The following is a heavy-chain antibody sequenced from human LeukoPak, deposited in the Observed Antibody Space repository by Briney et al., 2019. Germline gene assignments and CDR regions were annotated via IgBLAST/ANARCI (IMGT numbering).Heavy chain of an antibody. Sequence: GGSLRLSCAASGFTFTSSAMNWVRQAPGKGLEWVPTSGTSDNTLYADSVKGRFTISRDNSKNTLYLQMDSLRAEDTAVYYCVKRGTNYYYDDWGQGTLVTVSS. CDR2: SGTSDNT. CDR1: GFTFTSSA. J-gene: IGHJ4*02. V-gene: IGHV3-23*01. D-gene: IGHD1-26*01. CDR3: VKRGTNYYYDD.